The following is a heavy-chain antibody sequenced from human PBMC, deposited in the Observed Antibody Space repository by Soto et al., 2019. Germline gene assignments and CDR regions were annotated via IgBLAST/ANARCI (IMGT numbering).Heavy chain of an antibody. V-gene: IGHV4-39*01. D-gene: IGHD2-2*01. CDR2: IYYSGST. Sequence: SETLSLTCTVSGGSISSSSYYWGWIRQPPGKGLEWIGSIYYSGSTYYNPSLKSRVTISVDTSKNQFSLKLSSVTAADTAVYYCARLGDIVVVPAATWPWDYYYYYMDVWGKGTTVTVSS. CDR3: ARLGDIVVVPAATWPWDYYYYYMDV. J-gene: IGHJ6*03. CDR1: GGSISSSSYY.